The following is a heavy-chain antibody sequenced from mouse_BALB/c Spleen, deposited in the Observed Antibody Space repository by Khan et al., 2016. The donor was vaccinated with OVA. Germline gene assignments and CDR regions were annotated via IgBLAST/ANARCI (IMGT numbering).Heavy chain of an antibody. V-gene: IGHV5-6-4*01. CDR1: GFTFSSYS. Sequence: EVELVESGGGLVKPGGSLRLSCEASGFTFSSYSMSWVRQTPEKRLEWVATITSGGSYTYYPDSVQGRFTISRDNAKNTLYLQMSSLQAEDTAIYYCTRDRNYYGSSFYFDYWCQGTTLTVSS. CDR3: TRDRNYYGSSFYFDY. CDR2: ITSGGSYT. J-gene: IGHJ2*01. D-gene: IGHD1-1*01.